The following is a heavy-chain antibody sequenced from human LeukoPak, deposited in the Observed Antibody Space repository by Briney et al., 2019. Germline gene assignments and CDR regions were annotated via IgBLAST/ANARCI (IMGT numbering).Heavy chain of an antibody. CDR3: ARETDDFWSGYYLRNGMDV. J-gene: IGHJ6*02. CDR2: ISSSSSYI. V-gene: IGHV3-21*01. Sequence: GGSLRLSCAASGFTFSSYSMTWVRQAPGKGLEWVSSISSSSSYIYYADSVKGRFTISRDNAKNSLYLQMNSLRAEDTAVYYCARETDDFWSGYYLRNGMDVWGQGTTVTVSS. D-gene: IGHD3-3*01. CDR1: GFTFSSYS.